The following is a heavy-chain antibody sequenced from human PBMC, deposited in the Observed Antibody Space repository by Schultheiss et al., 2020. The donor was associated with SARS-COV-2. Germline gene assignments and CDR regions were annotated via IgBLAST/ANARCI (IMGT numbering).Heavy chain of an antibody. D-gene: IGHD2-2*01. Sequence: SETLSLTCTVSGGSISSGGYYWSWIRQHPGKGLEWIGYIYYSGSTNYNPSLKSRVTISVDTSKNQFSLKLSSVTAADTAVYYCAGGAQHGGPHGYYFDYWGQGTLVTVSS. V-gene: IGHV4-61*08. CDR1: GGSISSGGYY. CDR2: IYYSGST. CDR3: AGGAQHGGPHGYYFDY. J-gene: IGHJ4*02.